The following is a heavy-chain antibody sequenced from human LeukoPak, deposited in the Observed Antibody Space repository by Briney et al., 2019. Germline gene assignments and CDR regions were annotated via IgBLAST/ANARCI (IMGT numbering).Heavy chain of an antibody. D-gene: IGHD2-15*01. CDR1: GFTFSSYA. J-gene: IGHJ3*02. CDR2: ISGSGGST. Sequence: GGSLRLSCAASGFTFSSYAMSWVRQAPGKGLEWVSAISGSGGSTYYADSVKGRFTISRDNSKNTLYLQMNSLRAEDTAVYYCARGRLEKAVAATRVPASAFDIWGQGTMVTVSS. V-gene: IGHV3-23*01. CDR3: ARGRLEKAVAATRVPASAFDI.